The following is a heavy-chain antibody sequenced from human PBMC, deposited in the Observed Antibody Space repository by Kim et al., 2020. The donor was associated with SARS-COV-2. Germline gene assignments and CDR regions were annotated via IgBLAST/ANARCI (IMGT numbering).Heavy chain of an antibody. V-gene: IGHV1-3*01. CDR3: ARDQGIYCSSTSCRYGMDV. Sequence: WMGWVNAGNGNTKYSQQFQGRVTITRDTSASTAYMELSSLRSEDTAVYYCARDQGIYCSSTSCRYGMDVWGQGATVTVSS. D-gene: IGHD2-2*01. J-gene: IGHJ6*02. CDR2: VNAGNGNT.